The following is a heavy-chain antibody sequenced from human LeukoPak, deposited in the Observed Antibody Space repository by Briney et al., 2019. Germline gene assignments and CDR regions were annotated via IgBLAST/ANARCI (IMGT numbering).Heavy chain of an antibody. CDR3: VRDWIGISIPIQRIVGYLQH. J-gene: IGHJ1*01. CDR2: ISHDGRYK. V-gene: IGHV3-30*04. Sequence: GGSLRLSCEASGFTFTDYAMHWVRQAPGKGLEWVAVISHDGRYKYSADSVRGRFIISRDTSSNTLSLQMDSLTTEDTAVYYCVRDWIGISIPIQRIVGYLQHWGQGTLVTVSS. D-gene: IGHD2-21*01. CDR1: GFTFTDYA.